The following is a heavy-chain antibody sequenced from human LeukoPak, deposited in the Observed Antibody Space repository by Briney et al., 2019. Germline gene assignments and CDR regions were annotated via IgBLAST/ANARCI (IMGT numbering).Heavy chain of an antibody. J-gene: IGHJ4*02. CDR3: AREMVRPGGAKDDY. V-gene: IGHV4-34*01. Sequence: PSETLSLTCAVYGGSFSGYYWSWIRQPTGKGLEWNGEINHSGSTNYNPSLKSRVTISVDTSKNQFSLKLSSVTAADTAVYYCAREMVRPGGAKDDYWGQGTLVTVSS. D-gene: IGHD3-10*01. CDR2: INHSGST. CDR1: GGSFSGYY.